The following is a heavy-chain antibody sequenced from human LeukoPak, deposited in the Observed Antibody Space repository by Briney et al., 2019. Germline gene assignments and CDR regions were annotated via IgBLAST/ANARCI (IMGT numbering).Heavy chain of an antibody. J-gene: IGHJ4*02. Sequence: GGSLRLSCAASGFTFSSYGMHWVRQAPGKGLEWVAVISYDGGNKYYADSVKGRFTISRDNSKNTLYLQMNSLRAEDTAVYYCARDSYGYNCFDYWGQGTLVTVSS. D-gene: IGHD5-24*01. CDR2: ISYDGGNK. CDR3: ARDSYGYNCFDY. V-gene: IGHV3-30*03. CDR1: GFTFSSYG.